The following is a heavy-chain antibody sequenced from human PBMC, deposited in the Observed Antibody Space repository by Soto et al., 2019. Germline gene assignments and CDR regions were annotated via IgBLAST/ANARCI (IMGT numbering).Heavy chain of an antibody. V-gene: IGHV3-23*01. CDR1: GFTFSSYA. Sequence: GGSLRLSCAAAGFTFSSYAMSWVRPAPGKGLEWVSAISGSGGSTYYADSVKGRFTISRDNSKNTLYLQMNSLRAEDTAVYYCAKVPHYDSSVYFDYWGQGTLVTVSS. J-gene: IGHJ4*02. CDR2: ISGSGGST. CDR3: AKVPHYDSSVYFDY. D-gene: IGHD3-22*01.